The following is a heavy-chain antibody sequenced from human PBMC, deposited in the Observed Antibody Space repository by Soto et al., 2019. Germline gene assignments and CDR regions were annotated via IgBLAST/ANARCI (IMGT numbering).Heavy chain of an antibody. J-gene: IGHJ4*02. V-gene: IGHV3-48*02. CDR2: ISSSSSTI. CDR3: ARDGFGEYTFWSNSQTFDY. Sequence: GGSLRLSCAASGFTFSSYNMNWVRQAPGKGLEWVSYISSSSSTIYYADSVKGRFTISRDNAKNSLYLQMNSLRDEDTAVYYCARDGFGEYTFWSNSQTFDYWGQGTLVTVSS. CDR1: GFTFSSYN. D-gene: IGHD3-10*01.